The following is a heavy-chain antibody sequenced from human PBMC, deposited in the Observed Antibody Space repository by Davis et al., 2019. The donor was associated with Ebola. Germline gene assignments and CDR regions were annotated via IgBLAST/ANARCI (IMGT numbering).Heavy chain of an antibody. Sequence: PGGSLRLSCAASGFTFSTYAMTWVRQAPGKGLEWVSLISDSGAFTYYAESVQGRFTISRDNSKNTLYLQMNSLRAEDTAVYYCAKDRSRWDSRTDVFDMWGQGTMVTVSS. CDR3: AKDRSRWDSRTDVFDM. CDR1: GFTFSTYA. V-gene: IGHV3-23*01. D-gene: IGHD1-26*01. CDR2: ISDSGAFT. J-gene: IGHJ3*02.